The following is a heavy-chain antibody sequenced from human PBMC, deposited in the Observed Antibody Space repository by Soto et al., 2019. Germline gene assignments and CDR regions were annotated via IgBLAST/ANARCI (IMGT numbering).Heavy chain of an antibody. Sequence: EVQLVESGGGLVQPGGSLRLSCTASGFNFSRFWTHWVRQVPGRGLVWVSHINSDGSRTSYPDSVKGRFTISRENAKNTLYLQMNSLRAEDTAVYYCARDLSSCSSARCYSFYYGMDVWGQGTTVTVSS. CDR1: GFNFSRFW. V-gene: IGHV3-74*01. CDR3: ARDLSSCSSARCYSFYYGMDV. J-gene: IGHJ6*02. CDR2: INSDGSRT. D-gene: IGHD2-2*01.